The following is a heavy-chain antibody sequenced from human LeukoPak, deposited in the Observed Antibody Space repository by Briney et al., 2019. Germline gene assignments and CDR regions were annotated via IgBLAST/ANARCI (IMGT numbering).Heavy chain of an antibody. CDR3: AQPIDYGDYGFPFDY. J-gene: IGHJ4*02. CDR1: GFTFSSYA. D-gene: IGHD4-17*01. V-gene: IGHV3-23*01. CDR2: ISGSGGST. Sequence: PGGSLRLSCAASGFTFSSYAMSWLRQAPGKGLEWVSAISGSGGSTYYADSVKGRFTISRDNSKNTLYLQMNSLRAEDTAVYYCAQPIDYGDYGFPFDYWGQGTLVTVSS.